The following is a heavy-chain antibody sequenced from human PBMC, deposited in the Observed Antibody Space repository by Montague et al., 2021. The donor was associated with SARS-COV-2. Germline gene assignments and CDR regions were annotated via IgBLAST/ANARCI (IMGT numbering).Heavy chain of an antibody. CDR1: GGSISSSNW. CDR2: IYHSGST. J-gene: IGHJ5*02. CDR3: ARRYCSSTSCPNWFDP. Sequence: SETLSLTCAVSGGSISSSNWWSWVRQPPGKGLEWIGEIYHSGSTNCNPSLKSRVTISVDKSKNQFSLKLSSVTAADTAVYYCARRYCSSTSCPNWFDPWGQGTLVTVSS. V-gene: IGHV4-4*02. D-gene: IGHD2-2*01.